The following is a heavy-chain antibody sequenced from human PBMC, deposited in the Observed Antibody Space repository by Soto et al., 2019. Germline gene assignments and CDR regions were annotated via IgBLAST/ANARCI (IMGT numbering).Heavy chain of an antibody. CDR2: ISYGGSDK. CDR3: GAGQCFSDY. J-gene: IGHJ4*02. V-gene: IGHV3-30*03. D-gene: IGHD6-13*01. CDR1: GFTFSSYG. Sequence: QVQLVESGGGVVQPGRSLRLSCAASGFTFSSYGMHWVRQAPGKGLEWVALISYGGSDKYYADSVKGRFTISRDNSKTTLYMQMNSLRVEDTDVYYCGAGQCFSDYWGQGTLVTVSS.